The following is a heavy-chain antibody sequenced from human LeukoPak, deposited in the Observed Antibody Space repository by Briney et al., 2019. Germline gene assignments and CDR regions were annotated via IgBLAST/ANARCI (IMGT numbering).Heavy chain of an antibody. V-gene: IGHV4-34*01. D-gene: IGHD2-2*01. CDR1: GGSFSGHY. J-gene: IGHJ4*02. Sequence: PSETLSLTCAVYGGSFSGHYWTWIRQPPGKGLEWIGESTHSGSTNYHPSLKSRLTISVDTSKNQFSLKLTSLNAADTAVYYCARGRTGAAALDFWGPGSLVTVSS. CDR3: ARGRTGAAALDF. CDR2: STHSGST.